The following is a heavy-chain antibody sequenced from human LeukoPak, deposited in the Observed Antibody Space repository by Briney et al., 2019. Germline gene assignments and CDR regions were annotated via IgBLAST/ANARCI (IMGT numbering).Heavy chain of an antibody. CDR1: GFTFSSYA. V-gene: IGHV3-23*01. CDR3: AREPSAPNRFQGS. J-gene: IGHJ5*02. Sequence: GGSLRLSCVTSGFTFSSYAMSWVRQARGKGLEWVSGISGSGGTTDYADSVKGRFIISRDNSRKTLYLQMNSLRAEDTAIYFCAREPSAPNRFQGSWGQGTLVTVSS. CDR2: ISGSGGTT.